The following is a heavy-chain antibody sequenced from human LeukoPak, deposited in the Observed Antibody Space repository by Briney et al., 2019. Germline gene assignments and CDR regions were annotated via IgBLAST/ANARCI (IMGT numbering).Heavy chain of an antibody. V-gene: IGHV3-23*01. CDR3: AKVVTSDNYPLEF. CDR2: ISESGDRR. J-gene: IGHJ4*02. Sequence: PGGYLSLSCAASGFSISNSPMSWVRRPPGRGLEGVAGISESGDRRMYAASVKGRVTISRDNSNNILSLQMNALRADDTAVYYCAKVVTSDNYPLEFWGQGTLVTVSS. CDR1: GFSISNSP. D-gene: IGHD1-1*01.